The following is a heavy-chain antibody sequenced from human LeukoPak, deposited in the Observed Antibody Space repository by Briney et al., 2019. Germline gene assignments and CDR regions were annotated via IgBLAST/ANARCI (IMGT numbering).Heavy chain of an antibody. J-gene: IGHJ4*02. CDR2: INTKTDGGTT. CDR1: GFTFSNAW. V-gene: IGHV3-15*01. Sequence: PGGSLTLSCAAAGFTFSNAWMSWIRQAPQQDLEWVGRINTKTDGGTTDYAAPVKGRFSISRDDSKTTLYLQMNSLKTEDTAVYYCTTGLGDNWGQGTLVTVSS. D-gene: IGHD3-16*01. CDR3: TTGLGDN.